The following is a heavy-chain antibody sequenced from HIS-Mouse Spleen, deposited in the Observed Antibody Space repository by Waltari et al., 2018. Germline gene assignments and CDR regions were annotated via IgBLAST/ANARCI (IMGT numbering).Heavy chain of an antibody. V-gene: IGHV1-2*02. D-gene: IGHD2-21*01. CDR1: GYTFTGYY. CDR2: INHNRGGP. CDR3: APVPRGGDCFDY. J-gene: IGHJ4*02. Sequence: QVQLVQSGAEVKKPGASVKVSCKASGYTFTGYYMHWVRQAPGQGPEWQGGINHNRGGPNYAQKVQGRVTLTRDTSISTAYMELSRLRADDTAVYYCAPVPRGGDCFDYWGQGTLVTVSS.